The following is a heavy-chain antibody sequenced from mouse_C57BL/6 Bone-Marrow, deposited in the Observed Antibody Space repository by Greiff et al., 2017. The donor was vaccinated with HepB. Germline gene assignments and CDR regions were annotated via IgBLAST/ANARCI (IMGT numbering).Heavy chain of an antibody. Sequence: QVQLQQSGAELVMPGASVKLSCKASGYTFTSYWMHWVKQRPGQGLEWIGEIDPSDSYTNYNQKFKGKSTLTVDKSSSTAYMQLSSLTSEDSAVYYCARVGDGNYVGNFDYWGQGTTLTVSS. J-gene: IGHJ2*01. CDR1: GYTFTSYW. V-gene: IGHV1-69*01. D-gene: IGHD2-1*01. CDR3: ARVGDGNYVGNFDY. CDR2: IDPSDSYT.